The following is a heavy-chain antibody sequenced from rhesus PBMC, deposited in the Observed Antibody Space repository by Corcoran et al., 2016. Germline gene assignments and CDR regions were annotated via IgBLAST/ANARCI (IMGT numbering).Heavy chain of an antibody. CDR3: VREGSAGTITYNRFDV. V-gene: IGHV4-169*02. CDR1: GGSISSSY. J-gene: IGHJ5-1*01. CDR2: IYGGGSTP. D-gene: IGHD1-1*01. Sequence: QLQLQESGPGLVKPSETLSVTCAVSGGSISSSYWSWIRQAPGKGLEWFGYIYGGGSTPNYTPSLKSRVTLSVDTAKTQFSLNLSSVTAADTAVYYCVREGSAGTITYNRFDVWGPGVLVTVSS.